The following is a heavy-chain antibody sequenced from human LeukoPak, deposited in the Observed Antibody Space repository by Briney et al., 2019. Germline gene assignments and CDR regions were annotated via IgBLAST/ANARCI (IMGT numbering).Heavy chain of an antibody. D-gene: IGHD2-2*01. CDR2: IWYDGNSK. Sequence: GGSLRLSCAASAFTFSSYGMHWVRQPPGKGLEWVAVIWYDGNSKYYADSVKGRFTISRDNSKNTLYLQMNSLRAEDTAVYYCAKDATYCSSTSCDTYYYYYMDFWGKGTTVTVSS. CDR3: AKDATYCSSTSCDTYYYYYMDF. CDR1: AFTFSSYG. J-gene: IGHJ6*03. V-gene: IGHV3-33*06.